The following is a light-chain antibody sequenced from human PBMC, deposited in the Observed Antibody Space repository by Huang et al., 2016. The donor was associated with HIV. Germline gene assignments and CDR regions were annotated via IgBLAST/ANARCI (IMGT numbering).Light chain of an antibody. CDR3: QQYHDFPYT. Sequence: DIQMTQSPSSLSASVGDRVTITCQASQDITHYLHWYQQKPGKAPKLLIYDASNLQNGVPSRFSATGSETHFTFTITSLQPEDIATYYCQQYHDFPYTFGQGTKLQIK. V-gene: IGKV1-33*01. CDR2: DAS. J-gene: IGKJ2*01. CDR1: QDITHY.